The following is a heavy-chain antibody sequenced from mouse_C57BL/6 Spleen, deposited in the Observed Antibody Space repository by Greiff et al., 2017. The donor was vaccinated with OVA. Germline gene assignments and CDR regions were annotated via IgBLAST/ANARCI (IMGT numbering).Heavy chain of an antibody. CDR1: GYTFTSYW. D-gene: IGHD1-1*01. Sequence: QVQLKQPGAELVRPGSSVKLSCKASGYTFTSYWMHWVKQRPIQGLEWIGNIDPSDSETHYNQKFKDKATLTVDKSSSTAYMQLSSLTSEDSAVYYCARKMGSYGSSPFYAMDYWGQGTSVTVSS. J-gene: IGHJ4*01. V-gene: IGHV1-52*01. CDR3: ARKMGSYGSSPFYAMDY. CDR2: IDPSDSET.